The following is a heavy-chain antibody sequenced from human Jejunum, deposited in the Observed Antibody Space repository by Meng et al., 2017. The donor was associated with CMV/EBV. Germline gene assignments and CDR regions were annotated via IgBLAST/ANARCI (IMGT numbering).Heavy chain of an antibody. V-gene: IGHV4-39*07. D-gene: IGHD4-11*01. Sequence: SVASFSRPSSPWGWVRQSPGKGLEWIGSISYTGSTYYNPSLESRLTISVDRSKNQFSLRLTTATAADAAVYYCVRVDTMTTFLLDFWGQGTLVTVSS. CDR2: ISYTGST. J-gene: IGHJ4*02. CDR3: VRVDTMTTFLLDF. CDR1: VASFSRPSSP.